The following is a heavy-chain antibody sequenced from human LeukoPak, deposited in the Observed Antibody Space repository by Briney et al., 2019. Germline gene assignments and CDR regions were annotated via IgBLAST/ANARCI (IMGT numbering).Heavy chain of an antibody. CDR1: GGSISSYY. J-gene: IGHJ4*02. CDR2: IYYSGST. V-gene: IGHV4-59*12. Sequence: VKPSETLSLTCTVSGGSISSYYWSWIRQPPGKGLEWIGYIYYSGSTNYNPSLKSRVTISVDRSKNQFSLKLSSVTAADTAVYYCARSSGYYSPFDYWGQGTLVTVSS. D-gene: IGHD3-22*01. CDR3: ARSSGYYSPFDY.